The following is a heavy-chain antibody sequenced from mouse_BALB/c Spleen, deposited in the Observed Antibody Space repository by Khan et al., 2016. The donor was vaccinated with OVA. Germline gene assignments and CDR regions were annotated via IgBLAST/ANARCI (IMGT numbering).Heavy chain of an antibody. CDR2: ISSYGDYT. V-gene: IGHV5-9-3*01. J-gene: IGHJ3*01. CDR3: ARSPYGNFAY. D-gene: IGHD2-1*01. CDR1: GFTFSTYA. Sequence: EVELVESGGGLVKPGGSLKLSCAASGFTFSTYAMSWVRQTPEKRLEWVATISSYGDYTYYPDNVTGRFTISRDNAKNTLYLQMSSLRSEDTAMYDCARSPYGNFAYWGQGTLVTVSA.